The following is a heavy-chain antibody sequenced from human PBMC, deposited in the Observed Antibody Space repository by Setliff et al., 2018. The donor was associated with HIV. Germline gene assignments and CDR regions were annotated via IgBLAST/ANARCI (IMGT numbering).Heavy chain of an antibody. J-gene: IGHJ4*02. CDR1: GGSISSSSYY. V-gene: IGHV4-39*01. Sequence: LSLTCTVSGGSISSSSYYWGWIRQPPGKGLEWIGSIYYSGSTYYNPSLKSRVTISVDTSKNQFSLKLSSVTAADTAVYYCARLEYSRGVYWGQGTLVTVSS. CDR2: IYYSGST. D-gene: IGHD6-6*01. CDR3: ARLEYSRGVY.